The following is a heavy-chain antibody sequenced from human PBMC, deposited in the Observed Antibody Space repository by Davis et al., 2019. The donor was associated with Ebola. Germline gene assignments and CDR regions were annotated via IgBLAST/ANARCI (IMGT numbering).Heavy chain of an antibody. V-gene: IGHV4-59*03. CDR1: GDSISSHY. CDR3: SERGSSV. CDR2: IYYTGNA. Sequence: PSETLSLTCTVSGDSISSHYWSWIRQPPGKRLEWIGSIYYTGNAYYNSSLASRATISVDTSKNQFSLKLTSVTAADTAMYYCSERGSSVWGQGTLVTVSS. J-gene: IGHJ4*02. D-gene: IGHD3-10*01.